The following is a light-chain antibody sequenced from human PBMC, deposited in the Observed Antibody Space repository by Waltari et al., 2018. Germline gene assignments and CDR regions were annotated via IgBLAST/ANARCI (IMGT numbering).Light chain of an antibody. J-gene: IGKJ2*01. CDR2: SAA. Sequence: CQHSQGISTCLLRYHDEPGRASKILVYSAASLQSGVSSMISGSGSGADFALNISSLQPEDFATYDCRQAVSVPRTFDQGTTLAIK. V-gene: IGKV1-12*01. CDR3: RQAVSVPRT. CDR1: QGISTC.